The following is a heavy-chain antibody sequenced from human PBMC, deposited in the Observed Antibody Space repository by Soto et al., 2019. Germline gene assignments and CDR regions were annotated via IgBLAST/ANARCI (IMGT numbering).Heavy chain of an antibody. Sequence: GESLKISCAASGFTFSSYSMSWVRQAPGKGLEWVSGFRSGGDDDTTYYADSVRGRFTISRGNSENTLFLQMNSLRAEDTAIYYCAKKVNSGSGSQFFDYWGQGTLVTVSS. D-gene: IGHD3-10*01. V-gene: IGHV3-23*01. CDR1: GFTFSSYS. CDR3: AKKVNSGSGSQFFDY. J-gene: IGHJ4*02. CDR2: FRSGGDDDTT.